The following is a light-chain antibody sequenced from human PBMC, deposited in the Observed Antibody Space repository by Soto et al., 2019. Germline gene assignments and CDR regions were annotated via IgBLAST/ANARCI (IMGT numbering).Light chain of an antibody. Sequence: EIVLTQSPGTLSLSPGERATLSCRASQSVTSTYLAWYQQRPGQTPTLLISDTSIRATGIPDRFSASGSGTDFTLTISRLEPEDFAVYYCQQYGSSPTFGQGTRLEIK. J-gene: IGKJ5*01. CDR3: QQYGSSPT. CDR1: QSVTSTY. V-gene: IGKV3-20*01. CDR2: DTS.